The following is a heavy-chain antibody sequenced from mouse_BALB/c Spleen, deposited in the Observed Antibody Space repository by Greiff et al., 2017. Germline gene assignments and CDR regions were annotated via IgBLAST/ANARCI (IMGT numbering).Heavy chain of an antibody. CDR2: IYPGDGDT. CDR1: GYAFSSSW. CDR3: AREITTAGAMDY. J-gene: IGHJ4*01. V-gene: IGHV1-82*01. D-gene: IGHD1-2*01. Sequence: QVQLQQSGPELVKPGASVKISCKASGYAFSSSWMNWVKQRPGQGLEWIGRIYPGDGDTNYNGKFKGKATLTADKSSSTAYMQLSSLTSVDSAVYFCAREITTAGAMDYWGQGTSVTVSS.